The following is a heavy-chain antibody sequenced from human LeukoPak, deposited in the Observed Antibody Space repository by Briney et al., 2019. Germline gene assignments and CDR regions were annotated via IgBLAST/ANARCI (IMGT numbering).Heavy chain of an antibody. CDR1: DYTFTSYG. Sequence: ASVKVSCKASDYTFTSYGISWVRQAPGQGLEWMGWISAYNGNTNYAQKLQGRVTMTTDTSTSTAYMELRSLRSDDTAVYYCASHSKDIVVVPAAMYYMDVWGKGTTVTVSS. V-gene: IGHV1-18*01. J-gene: IGHJ6*03. CDR3: ASHSKDIVVVPAAMYYMDV. D-gene: IGHD2-2*01. CDR2: ISAYNGNT.